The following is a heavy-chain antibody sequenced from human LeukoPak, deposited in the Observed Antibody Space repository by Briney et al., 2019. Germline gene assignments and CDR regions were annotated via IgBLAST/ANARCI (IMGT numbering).Heavy chain of an antibody. CDR1: GFTFTAYA. D-gene: IGHD3-22*01. Sequence: GGSLRLSCEASGFTFTAYALTWVRQAPGKWLEWVANIKQDGSEKYYVDSVKGRFTISRDNAKNSLYLQMNSLRAEDTAVYYCARDGYYYDSSGYWDYWGQGTLVTVSS. V-gene: IGHV3-7*01. J-gene: IGHJ4*02. CDR2: IKQDGSEK. CDR3: ARDGYYYDSSGYWDY.